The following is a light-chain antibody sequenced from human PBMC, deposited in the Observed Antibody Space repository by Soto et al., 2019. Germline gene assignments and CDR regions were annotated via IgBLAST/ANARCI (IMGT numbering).Light chain of an antibody. CDR1: QSISSY. V-gene: IGKV1-39*01. CDR2: AAS. CDR3: QQSYSTPPIT. Sequence: DIQMTQSPSSLSASVGDRVTITCRASQSISSYLNWYQQKPGKAPKLLIYAASSLQSGVPSRFSGSGSGTDFTTTISSLQPEDFATYYCQQSYSTPPITFGPGTKVDIK. J-gene: IGKJ3*01.